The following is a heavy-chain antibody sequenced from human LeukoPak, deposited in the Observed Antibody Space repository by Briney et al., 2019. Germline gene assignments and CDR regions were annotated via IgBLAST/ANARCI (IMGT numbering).Heavy chain of an antibody. D-gene: IGHD4-17*01. CDR2: IIPIFGTA. Sequence: ASVKVSSKASGGTFSSYAISWVRQAPGQGLEWMGRIIPIFGTANYAQKFQGRVTITTDESTSTAYMELSSLRSEDTAVYYCAALMTTVTTLDYWGQGTLVTVSS. CDR1: GGTFSSYA. V-gene: IGHV1-69*05. J-gene: IGHJ4*02. CDR3: AALMTTVTTLDY.